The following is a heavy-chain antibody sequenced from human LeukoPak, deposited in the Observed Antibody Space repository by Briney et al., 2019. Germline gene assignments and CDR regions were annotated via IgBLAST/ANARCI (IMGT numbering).Heavy chain of an antibody. CDR1: GGSISSGSYY. CDR3: AREYCSGGSCYPRGAFDI. D-gene: IGHD2-15*01. Sequence: SQTLSLTCTVSGGSISSGSYYWSWIRQPAGKGLEWIGRIYTSGSTNYNPSLKSRVTISVDTSKNQFSLKLSSVTAADTAVYYCAREYCSGGSCYPRGAFDIWGQGTMVTVSS. V-gene: IGHV4-61*02. CDR2: IYTSGST. J-gene: IGHJ3*02.